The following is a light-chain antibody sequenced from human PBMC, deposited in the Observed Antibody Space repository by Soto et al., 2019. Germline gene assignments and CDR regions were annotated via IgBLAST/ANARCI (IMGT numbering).Light chain of an antibody. CDR3: QQYDRSWT. J-gene: IGKJ1*01. Sequence: ETELTQSTGTMSLSPVERATISCRASQSVSRSYLAWYQQKPGQAPRLLIYAASSRATGIRDRFSGSGSGTDFTLTISRLEPEDFAVYYCQQYDRSWTFGQGTKVDI. V-gene: IGKV3-20*01. CDR2: AAS. CDR1: QSVSRSY.